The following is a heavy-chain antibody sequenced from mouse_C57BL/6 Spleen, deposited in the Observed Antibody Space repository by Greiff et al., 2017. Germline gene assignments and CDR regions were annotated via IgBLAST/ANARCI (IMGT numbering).Heavy chain of an antibody. D-gene: IGHD1-1*01. CDR2: IYPGAGDT. J-gene: IGHJ3*01. CDR3: ARDHDGSSSNWDPFAY. V-gene: IGHV1-82*01. Sequence: QVQLQQSGPELVKPGASVKISCKASGYAFSSSWMNWVKQRPGKGLAWIGRIYPGAGDTNYNGKFKGKATLTEDTSSSTAYMQLSRLTSEDSAVYFCARDHDGSSSNWDPFAYWGQGTLVTVSA. CDR1: GYAFSSSW.